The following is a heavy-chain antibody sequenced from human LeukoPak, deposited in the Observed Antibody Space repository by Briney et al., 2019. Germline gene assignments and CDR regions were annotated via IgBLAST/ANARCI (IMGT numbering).Heavy chain of an antibody. CDR3: ASDEAGYSSS. CDR2: IIPILGIA. D-gene: IGHD6-13*01. V-gene: IGHV1-69*04. CDR1: GGTFSSYA. J-gene: IGHJ4*02. Sequence: SVKVPCKASGGTFSSYAISWVRQAPGQGLEWMGRIIPILGIANYAQKFQGRVTITADKSTSTAYMALSSLRSEDTAVCYCASDEAGYSSSWGQGTLVTVSS.